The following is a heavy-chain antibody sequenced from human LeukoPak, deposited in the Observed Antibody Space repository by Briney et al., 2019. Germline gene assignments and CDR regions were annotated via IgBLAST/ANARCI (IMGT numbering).Heavy chain of an antibody. CDR2: ISYDGSNK. D-gene: IGHD2-2*01. Sequence: GALRLSCAASGFTFSSYAMHWVRQAPGKGLEWVAVISYDGSNKYYADSVKGRFTISRDNSKNTLYLQMNSLRAEDTAVYYCARGRQIVVVPAAIDYWGQGTLVTVSS. CDR3: ARGRQIVVVPAAIDY. J-gene: IGHJ4*02. CDR1: GFTFSSYA. V-gene: IGHV3-30-3*01.